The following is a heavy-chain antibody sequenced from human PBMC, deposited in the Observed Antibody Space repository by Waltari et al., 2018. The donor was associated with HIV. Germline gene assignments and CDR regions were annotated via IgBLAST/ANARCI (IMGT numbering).Heavy chain of an antibody. CDR1: GYSFATYW. CDR2: IYPGDSDT. CDR3: TKGMYANQDYFDN. V-gene: IGHV5-51*03. D-gene: IGHD2-8*01. Sequence: EVQLVQSGAEVKKPGASLKISCKGSGYSFATYWIGWVRQMPGKGLEWMGIIYPGDSDTRYSPSFQGQVTISADKSIRTAYLQWSSLKASDTAMYYCTKGMYANQDYFDNWGQGTLVTVSS. J-gene: IGHJ4*02.